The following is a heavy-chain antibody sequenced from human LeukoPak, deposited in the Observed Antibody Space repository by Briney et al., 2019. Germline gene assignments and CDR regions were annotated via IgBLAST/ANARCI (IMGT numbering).Heavy chain of an antibody. Sequence: ASVKVSCKASGLTFTGYYMHWVRQAPGQGLEWMGWINPNSGGTNHAQKFQGRVSMTRDTSISTACMELSRLRSDDTAVYYCAQSSGWDSLKYWGQGTLVTVSS. J-gene: IGHJ4*02. CDR3: AQSSGWDSLKY. V-gene: IGHV1-2*02. CDR2: INPNSGGT. D-gene: IGHD6-19*01. CDR1: GLTFTGYY.